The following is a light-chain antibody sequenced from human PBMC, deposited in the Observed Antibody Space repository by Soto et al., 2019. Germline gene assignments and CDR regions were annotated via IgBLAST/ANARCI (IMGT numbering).Light chain of an antibody. J-gene: IGKJ5*01. Sequence: EIVMTQSPATLSVSPGERATLSCRASHSVSSKLAWYQQKPGQAPRLLIYGASTRATGIPARFSGSGSGTEFTLTIRSLQSEDFAVYYCQQYNTWPPITFGQGTRLEIK. CDR2: GAS. CDR1: HSVSSK. CDR3: QQYNTWPPIT. V-gene: IGKV3-15*01.